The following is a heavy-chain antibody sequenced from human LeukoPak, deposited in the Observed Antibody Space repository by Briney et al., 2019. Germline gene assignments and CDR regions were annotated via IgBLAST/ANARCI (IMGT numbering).Heavy chain of an antibody. CDR3: AKVDGSYYYDSTRA. V-gene: IGHV3-21*01. Sequence: GGSLRLSCAASGFTFSSHSINWVRQAPGQGLEWVSSISSSSSYIYYADSVKGRFTISRDNSKNTLYLQMNSLRAEDTAVYYCAKVDGSYYYDSTRAWGRGTLVTVSS. D-gene: IGHD3-22*01. CDR1: GFTFSSHS. CDR2: ISSSSSYI. J-gene: IGHJ5*02.